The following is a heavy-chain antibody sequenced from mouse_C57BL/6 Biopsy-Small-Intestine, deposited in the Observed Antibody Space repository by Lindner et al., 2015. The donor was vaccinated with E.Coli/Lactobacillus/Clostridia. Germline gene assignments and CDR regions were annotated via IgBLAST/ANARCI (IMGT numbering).Heavy chain of an antibody. Sequence: VQLQESGGGLVKPGGSLKLSCAASGFTFSDYGMHWVRQAPEKGLEWVAYISSGSSTIYYADTVKGRFTISRDNAKNTLFLQMTSLRSEDTAMYYCARLGREGYFDVWGTGTTVTVSS. CDR2: ISSGSSTI. V-gene: IGHV5-17*01. J-gene: IGHJ1*03. CDR3: ARLGREGYFDV. CDR1: GFTFSDYG. D-gene: IGHD4-1*01.